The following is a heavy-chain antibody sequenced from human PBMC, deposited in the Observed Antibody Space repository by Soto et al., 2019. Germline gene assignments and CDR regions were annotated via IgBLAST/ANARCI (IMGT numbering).Heavy chain of an antibody. CDR2: IMPMTGTP. Sequence: QVQLVQSGAEVKKPGSSVKVSCKASGVTFSNNVITWVRQAPGQGLEWMGGIMPMTGTPTYAQKFRGRVTMTANESTSTDYMELSGLRFEDTAVYYCASVIIGGHVLDVTARGGFDSWGQGTRVTVSS. V-gene: IGHV1-69*01. D-gene: IGHD2-21*02. CDR1: GVTFSNNV. CDR3: ASVIIGGHVLDVTARGGFDS. J-gene: IGHJ4*02.